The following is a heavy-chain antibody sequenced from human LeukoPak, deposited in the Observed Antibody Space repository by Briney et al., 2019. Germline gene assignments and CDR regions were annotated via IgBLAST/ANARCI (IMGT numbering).Heavy chain of an antibody. V-gene: IGHV3-21*01. Sequence: GGSLRLSCAASGFTFRTYGMNWVRQAPGKGLEWVSSISSSSSYVYYADSVKGRFTISRDNAKNSLYLQMNSLRAEDTAVYYCARLETIAAAGTKAFDIWGQGTMVTVSS. CDR3: ARLETIAAAGTKAFDI. D-gene: IGHD6-13*01. CDR2: ISSSSSYV. J-gene: IGHJ3*02. CDR1: GFTFRTYG.